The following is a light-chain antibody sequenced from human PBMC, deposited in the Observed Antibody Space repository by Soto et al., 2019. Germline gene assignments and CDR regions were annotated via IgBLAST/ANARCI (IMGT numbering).Light chain of an antibody. J-gene: IGKJ2*01. CDR1: QSVSSSY. V-gene: IGKV3-20*01. CDR2: GAS. CDR3: QQYGSSPYT. Sequence: EIVLTQSPGTLSLSPGERATLSCRARQSVSSSYLAWYQQKPGQAPRLLIYGASSRATDIPDRFSGSGSGTDFTLTISRLESEDFAVYYCQQYGSSPYTFGQGTKLEIK.